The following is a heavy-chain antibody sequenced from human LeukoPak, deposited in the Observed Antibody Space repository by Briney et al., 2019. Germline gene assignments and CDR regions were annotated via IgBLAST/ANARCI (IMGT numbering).Heavy chain of an antibody. D-gene: IGHD2-21*02. J-gene: IGHJ6*03. CDR1: GYSLGKNYY. Sequence: PSETLSLTCAVSGYSLGKNYYWGWIRQPPGKGLEWIGRIYGTGSTSYNPSLMNRVTMSVDTSKNHFSLKLTSVTAADTAVYYCARVPYCGGDCYQNYYYYYMDVWGKGTTVTVSS. V-gene: IGHV4-38-2*01. CDR2: IYGTGST. CDR3: ARVPYCGGDCYQNYYYYYMDV.